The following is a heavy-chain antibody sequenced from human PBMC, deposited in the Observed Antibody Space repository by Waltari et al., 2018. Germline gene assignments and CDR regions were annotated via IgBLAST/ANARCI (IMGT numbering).Heavy chain of an antibody. CDR2: INSDGSDT. D-gene: IGHD3-3*01. Sequence: DVQLVESGGGLVQPGEYLRLSCAASGFTFNTFWMHWVREVPGKGLVCVSRINSDGSDTAYADSVKGRFIISRDNAKNTVSLQMNRLRAEDTGIYYCVRNMDDSPGGPWGQGTLVTVSS. J-gene: IGHJ5*02. V-gene: IGHV3-74*01. CDR3: VRNMDDSPGGP. CDR1: GFTFNTFW.